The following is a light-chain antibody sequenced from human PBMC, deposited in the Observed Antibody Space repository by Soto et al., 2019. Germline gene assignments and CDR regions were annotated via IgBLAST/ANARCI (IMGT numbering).Light chain of an antibody. CDR3: QQLHDYPIT. CDR2: AAS. CDR1: QGIDSS. Sequence: ILLTQSPSSLSASVGDRVTITCRASQGIDSSFAWYQQKPGKAPKLLIYAASSLHSGVPSRFSGSGSGTDFTLTISSLQPEDFATYYCQQLHDYPITFGQGTRLEIK. J-gene: IGKJ5*01. V-gene: IGKV1-9*01.